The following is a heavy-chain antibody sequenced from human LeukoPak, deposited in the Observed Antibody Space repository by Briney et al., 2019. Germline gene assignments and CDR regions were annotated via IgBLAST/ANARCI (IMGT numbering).Heavy chain of an antibody. CDR2: ISYDGSNK. V-gene: IGHV3-30-3*01. Sequence: PGGSLRLSCAASGFTFSSYAMHWVRQAPGKGLEWVAVISYDGSNKYYADSVKGRFTISRDNSKNTLYLQMNSLRAEDTAVYYCASGELSLLGPNTYYYYGMDVWGQGTTVTVSS. CDR1: GFTFSSYA. D-gene: IGHD3-16*02. CDR3: ASGELSLLGPNTYYYYGMDV. J-gene: IGHJ6*02.